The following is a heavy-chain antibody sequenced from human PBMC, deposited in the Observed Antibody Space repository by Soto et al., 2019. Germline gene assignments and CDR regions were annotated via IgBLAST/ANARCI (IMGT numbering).Heavy chain of an antibody. V-gene: IGHV1-2*04. D-gene: IGHD7-27*01. J-gene: IGHJ4*02. Sequence: GASVKVSCKASGYTFTCYYIHWVRQAPGQGLEWMGWINPNSGGTNYAQKFQGWVTMTRDTSISTAYMELSRLRSDDTAVYYCARGVILTGGNQPLTHWGQGTLVNVS. CDR2: INPNSGGT. CDR3: ARGVILTGGNQPLTH. CDR1: GYTFTCYY.